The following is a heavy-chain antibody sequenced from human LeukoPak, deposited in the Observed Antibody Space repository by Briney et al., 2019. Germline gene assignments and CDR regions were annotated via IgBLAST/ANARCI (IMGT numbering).Heavy chain of an antibody. CDR3: ARGSSGYDSPARAPYYYYGMDV. CDR2: MNPNSGNT. CDR1: GYTFTSYD. V-gene: IGHV1-8*01. J-gene: IGHJ6*02. D-gene: IGHD5-12*01. Sequence: ASVKVSCKASGYTFTSYDINWVRQATGQGLEWMGWMNPNSGNTGYAQKFQGRVTMTRDTSISTAYMELSRLRSDDTAVYYCARGSSGYDSPARAPYYYYGMDVWGQGTTVTVSS.